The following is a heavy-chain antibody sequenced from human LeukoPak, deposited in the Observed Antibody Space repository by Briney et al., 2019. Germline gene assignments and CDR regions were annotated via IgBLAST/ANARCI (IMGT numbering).Heavy chain of an antibody. CDR1: GGTFSSYA. Sequence: ASVKVSCKASGGTFSSYAISWVRQAPGRGLEWMGGIIPIFGTANYAQKFQGRVTITTDESTSTAYMELSSLRSEDTAVYYCARAAERGGSLADYMDVWGKGTTVTVSS. V-gene: IGHV1-69*05. J-gene: IGHJ6*03. CDR2: IIPIFGTA. D-gene: IGHD1-26*01. CDR3: ARAAERGGSLADYMDV.